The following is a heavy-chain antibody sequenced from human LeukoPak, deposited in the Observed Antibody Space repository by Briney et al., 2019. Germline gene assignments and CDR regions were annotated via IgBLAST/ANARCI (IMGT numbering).Heavy chain of an antibody. D-gene: IGHD4-17*01. CDR2: ISGNGGST. J-gene: IGHJ4*02. CDR3: ARGPYGDPTHYFDY. V-gene: IGHV3-64*01. Sequence: AGGSLRLSCAASGFTFSRYAMHWVRQAPGKGLEYVSAISGNGGSTYYANSVKGRFTIPRDYSENTLYLQMGSLRTEDMAVYYCARGPYGDPTHYFDYWGQGTLVTVSS. CDR1: GFTFSRYA.